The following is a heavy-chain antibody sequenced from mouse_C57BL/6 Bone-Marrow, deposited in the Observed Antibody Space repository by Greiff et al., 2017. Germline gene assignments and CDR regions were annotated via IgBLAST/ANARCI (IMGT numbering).Heavy chain of an antibody. V-gene: IGHV1-50*01. Sequence: QVQLQQPGAELVKPGASVKLSCKASGYTFTSYWMQWVKQRPGPGLEWIGEIDPSDSYTNYNQKFKGKATLTVDTSSSTAYMQLSSLTSDDSAVYYCARSYYSNPAWFAYWGQGTLVTVSA. D-gene: IGHD2-5*01. CDR1: GYTFTSYW. CDR3: ARSYYSNPAWFAY. J-gene: IGHJ3*01. CDR2: IDPSDSYT.